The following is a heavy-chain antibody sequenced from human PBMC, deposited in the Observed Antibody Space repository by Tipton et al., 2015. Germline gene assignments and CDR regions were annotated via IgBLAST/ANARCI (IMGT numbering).Heavy chain of an antibody. D-gene: IGHD6-13*01. Sequence: TLSLTCIVSGGSISSYYWSWIRQPPGKGLEWIGYIFYTGSTNYNPSLKSRVTISVDTSKNQFSLRLSSVTAADTTVYYCSAAGTSFDHWGQGSLVTVSS. CDR3: SAAGTSFDH. J-gene: IGHJ4*02. CDR1: GGSISSYY. V-gene: IGHV4-59*03. CDR2: IFYTGST.